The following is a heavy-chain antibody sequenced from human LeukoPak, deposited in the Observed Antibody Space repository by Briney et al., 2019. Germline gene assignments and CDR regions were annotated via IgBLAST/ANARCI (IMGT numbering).Heavy chain of an antibody. CDR3: ARGRCGWYNDY. CDR2: IYYSGRP. D-gene: IGHD6-19*01. CDR1: GGHIRSGGHH. Sequence: SEPLSLTCTVSGGHIRSGGHHWSCIRQHPGKGLMWFGYIYYSGRPYYNPSLKSRVPISVDPSKKKFSVTLSSVSAADTAVDYCARGRCGWYNDYWGQGTLVTVSS. J-gene: IGHJ4*02. V-gene: IGHV4-31*03.